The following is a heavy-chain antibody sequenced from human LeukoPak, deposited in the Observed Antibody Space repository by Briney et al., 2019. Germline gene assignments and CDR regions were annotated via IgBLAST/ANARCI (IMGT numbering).Heavy chain of an antibody. V-gene: IGHV6-1*01. J-gene: IGHJ5*02. CDR3: ARDRAPVAGTRGRFDP. CDR2: TYYRSKWYS. CDR1: GDSVSSNSAA. Sequence: SQTLSLTCAISGDSVSSNSAAWNWIRQSPSGGLEWLGRTYYRSKWYSDYAVSVKSRITINPDTSKNQFSLQLNSVTPEDTAVYYCARDRAPVAGTRGRFDPWGQGTLVTVSS. D-gene: IGHD6-19*01.